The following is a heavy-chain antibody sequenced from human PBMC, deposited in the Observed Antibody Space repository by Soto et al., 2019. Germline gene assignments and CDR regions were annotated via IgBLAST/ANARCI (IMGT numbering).Heavy chain of an antibody. CDR1: GGTFSSYA. Sequence: SVKVSCKASGGTFSSYAISWVRQAPGQGLEWMGGIIPIFGTANYAQKFQGRVTITADESTSTAYMGLSSLRAEDTAVYYCARGLAARYWFDPWGQGTLVTVSS. D-gene: IGHD6-6*01. CDR2: IIPIFGTA. CDR3: ARGLAARYWFDP. J-gene: IGHJ5*02. V-gene: IGHV1-69*13.